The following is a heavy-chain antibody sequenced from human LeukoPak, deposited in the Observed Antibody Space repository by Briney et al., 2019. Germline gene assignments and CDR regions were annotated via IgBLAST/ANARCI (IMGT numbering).Heavy chain of an antibody. J-gene: IGHJ4*02. CDR3: ARARRYGDSSDY. CDR1: GFTFTSYA. Sequence: GKSLRLSCAASGFTFTSYAMNWVRQAPGKGLEWVALISYDGSNKYYADSMKGRFTISRDNSKNTVYLQMNSLRAEDTAVYYCARARRYGDSSDYWGQGTLVTVSS. CDR2: ISYDGSNK. D-gene: IGHD4-17*01. V-gene: IGHV3-30-3*01.